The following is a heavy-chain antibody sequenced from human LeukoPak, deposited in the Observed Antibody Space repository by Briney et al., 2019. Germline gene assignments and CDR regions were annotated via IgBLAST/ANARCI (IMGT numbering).Heavy chain of an antibody. V-gene: IGHV3-21*04. CDR2: ISSSSSYI. Sequence: PGGSLRLSCAASGFTFSSYSMNWVRQAPGKGLEWVSSISSSSSYIYYADSVKGRFTISRDNARNSLYLQMNSLRAEDTAVYYCARDSSGWKGDFDYWGQGTLVTVSS. D-gene: IGHD6-19*01. J-gene: IGHJ4*02. CDR3: ARDSSGWKGDFDY. CDR1: GFTFSSYS.